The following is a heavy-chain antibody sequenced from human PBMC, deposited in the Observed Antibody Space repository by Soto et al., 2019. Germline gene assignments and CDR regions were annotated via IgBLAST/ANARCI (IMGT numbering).Heavy chain of an antibody. J-gene: IGHJ4*02. CDR3: ARDGYYYDSSGYQRVYYFDY. V-gene: IGHV4-59*01. CDR1: GGSISSYY. Sequence: SETLSLTCTVSGGSISSYYWSWIRQPPGKGLEWIGYIFYSGSTNYNPSLKSRVTISVDTFKNQFSLKLSSVTAADTAVYYCARDGYYYDSSGYQRVYYFDYWGQGTLVTVSS. CDR2: IFYSGST. D-gene: IGHD3-22*01.